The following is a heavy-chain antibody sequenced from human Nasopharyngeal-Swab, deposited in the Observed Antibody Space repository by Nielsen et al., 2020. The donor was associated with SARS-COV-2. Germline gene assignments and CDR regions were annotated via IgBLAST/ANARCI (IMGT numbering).Heavy chain of an antibody. D-gene: IGHD2-21*01. V-gene: IGHV3-11*01. CDR3: ARGGYYGP. J-gene: IGHJ5*02. Sequence: GESLKISCAASGFTLSDYYMSWIRQAPGKGPEWVSYIGSSGSSGTTIYYADSVKGRFTISRDNAKNSLYLQMDSLRAEDTAVYYCARGGYYGPWGQGTLVTVSS. CDR2: IGSSGSSGTTI. CDR1: GFTLSDYY.